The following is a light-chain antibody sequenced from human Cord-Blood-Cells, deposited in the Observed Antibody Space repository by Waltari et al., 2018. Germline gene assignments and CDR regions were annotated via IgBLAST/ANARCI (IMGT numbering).Light chain of an antibody. CDR1: QGVSSY. J-gene: IGKJ2*02. CDR2: DAS. V-gene: IGKV3D-11*01. Sequence: EIVLTQPPATLSLSPGEIATLSCRASQGVSSYLAWYQQKPGQAPRLLIYDASNRATGIPARFSGSGPGTDFTLTISSLEPEDFAVYYCQQRSNGTFGQGTKLEIK. CDR3: QQRSNGT.